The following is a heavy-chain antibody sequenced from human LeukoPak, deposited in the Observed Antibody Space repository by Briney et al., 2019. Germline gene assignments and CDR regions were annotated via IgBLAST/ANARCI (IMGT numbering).Heavy chain of an antibody. CDR3: ASVHYYYDSSGYFGDAFDI. V-gene: IGHV4-38-2*02. Sequence: SQTLSLTCTVSGYSISSGYYWGWIRPPPGKGLEWIGSIYHSGSTYYNPSLKSRVTISVDTSKNQFSLKLSSVTAADTAVYYCASVHYYYDSSGYFGDAFDIWGQGTMVTVSS. D-gene: IGHD3-22*01. CDR2: IYHSGST. J-gene: IGHJ3*02. CDR1: GYSISSGYY.